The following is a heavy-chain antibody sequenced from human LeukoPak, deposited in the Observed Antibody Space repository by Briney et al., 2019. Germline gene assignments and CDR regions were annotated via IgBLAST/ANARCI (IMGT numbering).Heavy chain of an antibody. J-gene: IGHJ4*02. CDR2: ISSSSSYI. CDR3: ARTGLSYSSSWTYYFDY. D-gene: IGHD6-13*01. Sequence: GGSLRLSCAASGFTFSSYSMNWVRQAPGKGLEWVSSISSSSSYIYYADSVKGRFTISRDNAKNSLYLQMNSLRAEDTAVYYCARTGLSYSSSWTYYFDYWGQGTLVTVSS. V-gene: IGHV3-21*01. CDR1: GFTFSSYS.